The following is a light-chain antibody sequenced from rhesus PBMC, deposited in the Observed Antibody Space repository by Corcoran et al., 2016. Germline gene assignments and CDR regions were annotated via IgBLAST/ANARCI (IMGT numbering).Light chain of an antibody. Sequence: DIQMTQSPSSLSASVGDRVTITCRASPGISNWLAWYQQKPGKAPTLLIYRASSLEVGVPSRFSGSGSGIDFTLTISSLEPEDFATYYWQQHDDSPYNFGQGTKVDIK. J-gene: IGKJ2*01. CDR2: RAS. CDR3: QQHDDSPYN. V-gene: IGKV1-69*01. CDR1: PGISNW.